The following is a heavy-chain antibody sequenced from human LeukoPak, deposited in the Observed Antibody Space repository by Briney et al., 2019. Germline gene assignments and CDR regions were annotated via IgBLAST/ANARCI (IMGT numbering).Heavy chain of an antibody. CDR2: INPNSGGT. D-gene: IGHD6-19*01. CDR1: GYTFTGYY. Sequence: ASVKVSCKASGYTFTGYYMHWVRQAPGQGLEWMGWINPNSGGTNYAQKFQGRVTMTRDTSISTAYMELSRLRSDDTAVYHCARVSSGWHQEDAFDIWGQGTMVTVSS. V-gene: IGHV1-2*02. J-gene: IGHJ3*02. CDR3: ARVSSGWHQEDAFDI.